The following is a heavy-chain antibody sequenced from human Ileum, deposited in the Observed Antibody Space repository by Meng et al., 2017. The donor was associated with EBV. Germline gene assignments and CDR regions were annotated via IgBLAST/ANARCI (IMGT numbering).Heavy chain of an antibody. D-gene: IGHD1-7*01. CDR3: ARDSGNYRVDH. Sequence: QLYVSGQVLVNPSYTPSLICNASDDTITSGPYVCDRIPQTPGKGLEWIATIAYYGHNYYNPSLTSRVTVSKDLSNKQFSLKLSSVTAADTAVYYCARDSGNYRVDHWGQGTLVTVSS. J-gene: IGHJ4*02. CDR1: DDTITSGPYV. V-gene: IGHV4-39*07. CDR2: IAYYGHN.